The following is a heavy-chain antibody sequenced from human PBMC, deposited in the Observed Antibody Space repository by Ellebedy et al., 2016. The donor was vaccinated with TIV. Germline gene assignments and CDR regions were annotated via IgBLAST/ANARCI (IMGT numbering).Heavy chain of an antibody. J-gene: IGHJ4*02. Sequence: AASVKVSCKASGCTFSSYAISWVRQAPGQGLEWMGWISAYNGNTNYAQKPQGRVTMTTDTSTSTAYMELRSLRSDDTAVYYCASGSSGWYGTIDYWGQGTLVTVSS. CDR3: ASGSSGWYGTIDY. CDR2: ISAYNGNT. D-gene: IGHD6-19*01. V-gene: IGHV1-18*01. CDR1: GCTFSSYA.